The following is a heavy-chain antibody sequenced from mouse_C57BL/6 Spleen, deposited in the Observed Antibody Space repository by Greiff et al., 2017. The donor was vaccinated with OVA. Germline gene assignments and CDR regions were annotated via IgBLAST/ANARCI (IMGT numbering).Heavy chain of an antibody. Sequence: EVKLMESGGGLVQPGESLKLSCESNEYEFPSHDMSWVRKTPEKRLELVAAINSDGGSTYYPDTMERRFIISRDNTKKTLYLQMSSLRSEDTALYYCARYYGSSYQGYFDVWGTGTTVTVSS. V-gene: IGHV5-2*01. D-gene: IGHD1-1*01. CDR1: EYEFPSHD. J-gene: IGHJ1*03. CDR2: INSDGGST. CDR3: ARYYGSSYQGYFDV.